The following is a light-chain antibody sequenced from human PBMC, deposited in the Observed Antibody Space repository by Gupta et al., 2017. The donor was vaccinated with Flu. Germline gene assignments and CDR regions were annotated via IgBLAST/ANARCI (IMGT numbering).Light chain of an antibody. Sequence: LQKPGQSLQLLIYMGSWRSYGVPDRFSGSGSGTDFALKISRGEAEDVVFYYCRQGIDTPGPFGQGTKVEIK. CDR3: RQGIDTPGP. V-gene: IGKV2-28*01. CDR2: MGS. J-gene: IGKJ1*01.